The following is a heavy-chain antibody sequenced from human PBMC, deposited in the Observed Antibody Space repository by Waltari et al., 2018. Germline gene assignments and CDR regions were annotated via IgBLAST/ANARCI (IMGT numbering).Heavy chain of an antibody. CDR2: IIPIFGTA. CDR3: ARGWYSSSCYVSYFDY. D-gene: IGHD6-13*01. CDR1: GGTFSSYA. Sequence: QVQLVQSGAEVKKPGSSVKVSCKASGGTFSSYAISWVRQAPGQGLEWMGRIIPIFGTANYAQKFQGIVTITAYKSTSTAYMELSSLRSEDTAVYYCARGWYSSSCYVSYFDYWGQGTLVTVSS. V-gene: IGHV1-69*13. J-gene: IGHJ4*02.